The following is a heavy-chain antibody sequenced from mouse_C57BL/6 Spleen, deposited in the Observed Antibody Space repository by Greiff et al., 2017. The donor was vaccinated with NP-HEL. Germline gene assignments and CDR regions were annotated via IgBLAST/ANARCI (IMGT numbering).Heavy chain of an antibody. CDR1: GYTFTSYW. CDR2: IYPGSGST. V-gene: IGHV1-55*01. CDR3: ARHSNYVLWYFDV. Sequence: VQLQQSGAELVKPGASVKMSCKASGYTFTSYWITWVKQRPGQGLEWIGDIYPGSGSTNYNEKFKSKATLTVDTSSSTAYMQLSSLTSEDSAVYYCARHSNYVLWYFDVWGTRTTVTVSS. D-gene: IGHD2-5*01. J-gene: IGHJ1*03.